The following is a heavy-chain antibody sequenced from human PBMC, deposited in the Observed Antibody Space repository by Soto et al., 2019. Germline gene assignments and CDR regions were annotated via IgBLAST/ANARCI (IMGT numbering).Heavy chain of an antibody. V-gene: IGHV1-18*01. D-gene: IGHD3-16*01. CDR3: AREGVGVFYYYYYMDV. Sequence: ASVKVSCKASGYTFTSSGISWVRQAPGQGLEWMGWISAYNGNTNYAQKLQGRVTMTTDTSTSTAYMELRSPRSDDTAVYYCAREGVGVFYYYYYMDVWGKGTTVTVSS. CDR2: ISAYNGNT. J-gene: IGHJ6*03. CDR1: GYTFTSSG.